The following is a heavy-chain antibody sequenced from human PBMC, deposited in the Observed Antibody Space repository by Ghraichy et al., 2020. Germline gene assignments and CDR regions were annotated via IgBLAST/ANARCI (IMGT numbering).Heavy chain of an antibody. CDR1: GFTFSNYW. V-gene: IGHV3-7*01. J-gene: IGHJ6*02. CDR3: ARPRQPYYYYAMDV. CDR2: IKQDGNEK. Sequence: GGSLRLSCAASGFTFSNYWMTWVRQAPGKGLEWVANIKQDGNEKYCVDSVKGRFTISRDNAKNSLYLQMNSLRAEDTAVYYCARPRQPYYYYAMDVWGQGTRVTVSS. D-gene: IGHD1-1*01.